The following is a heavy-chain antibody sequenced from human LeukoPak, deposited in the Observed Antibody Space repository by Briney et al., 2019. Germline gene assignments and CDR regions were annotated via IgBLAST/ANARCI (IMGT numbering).Heavy chain of an antibody. V-gene: IGHV3-23*01. CDR1: GFTFSSYA. Sequence: GGSLRLYCAASGFTFSSYAMSWVRQAPGKGLEWVSAISGSGGSTYYADSVKGRFTISRDNSKNTLYLQMNSLRAEDTAVYYCAKGISSTSCFDYWGQGTLVTVSS. CDR2: ISGSGGST. CDR3: AKGISSTSCFDY. J-gene: IGHJ4*02. D-gene: IGHD2-2*01.